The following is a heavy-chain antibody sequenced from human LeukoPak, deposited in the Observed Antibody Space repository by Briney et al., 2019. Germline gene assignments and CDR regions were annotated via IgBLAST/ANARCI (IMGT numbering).Heavy chain of an antibody. CDR3: ARGVGGDIVVVPAAIHDAFDI. Sequence: PSQTLSLTCTVSGGSISSGDYYWSWIRQPPGKGLEWIGYIYYSGSTYYNPSLKSRVTISVDTSKNQFSLKLSSVTAADTAVYYCARGVGGDIVVVPAAIHDAFDIWGQGTMVTVSS. J-gene: IGHJ3*02. D-gene: IGHD2-2*01. V-gene: IGHV4-30-4*08. CDR1: GGSISSGDYY. CDR2: IYYSGST.